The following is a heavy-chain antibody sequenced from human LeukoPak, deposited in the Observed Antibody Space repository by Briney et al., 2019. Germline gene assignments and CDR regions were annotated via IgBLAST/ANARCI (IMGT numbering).Heavy chain of an antibody. V-gene: IGHV4-59*08. CDR3: ARGGWSLDY. D-gene: IGHD6-19*01. Sequence: SETLSLTCTVSGASISSHYWSWIRQPPGKGLEWIGYSHNSGISDYNPSLKSRVTMSVDTSKNQFSLKLSSVIAADTAVYYCARGGWSLDYWGQGALVTVSS. J-gene: IGHJ4*02. CDR2: SHNSGIS. CDR1: GASISSHY.